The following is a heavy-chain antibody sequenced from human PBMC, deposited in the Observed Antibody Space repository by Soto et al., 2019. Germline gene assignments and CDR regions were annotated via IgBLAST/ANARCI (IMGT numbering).Heavy chain of an antibody. CDR1: GGLFSSYA. CDR2: IIPVFSTA. Sequence: QEQLVQSGAEVKKPGSSVKVSCKASGGLFSSYAISWVRQAPGQGLEWMGGIIPVFSTAYYAQKFQGRVTITADESTNTAYMELSSLRSEDTAMYYCAKDKEGGSYFSGLHYWGQGTLVTVSS. J-gene: IGHJ4*02. V-gene: IGHV1-69*01. CDR3: AKDKEGGSYFSGLHY. D-gene: IGHD1-26*01.